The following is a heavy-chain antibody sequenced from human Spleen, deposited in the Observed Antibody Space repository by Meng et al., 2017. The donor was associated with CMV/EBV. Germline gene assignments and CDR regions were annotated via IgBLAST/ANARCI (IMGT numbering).Heavy chain of an antibody. CDR2: IYSGGST. CDR1: GFTVSSNY. D-gene: IGHD6-6*01. V-gene: IGHV3-53*01. J-gene: IGHJ5*02. Sequence: GESLKISCAASGFTVSSNYMSWVRQAPGKGLEWVSVIYSGGSTYYADSVKGRFTISRDNSKNTLYLQMNSLRAEDTAVYYCTRLSDYSSSTWFNHWGQGTLVTVSS. CDR3: TRLSDYSSSTWFNH.